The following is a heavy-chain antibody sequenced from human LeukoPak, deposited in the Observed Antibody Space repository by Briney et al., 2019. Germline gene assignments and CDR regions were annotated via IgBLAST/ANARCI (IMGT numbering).Heavy chain of an antibody. Sequence: PGRSLRLSCAASGFTFSSHGMRWVRQAPGKGMEWVAVISYDGSYKYYADSVKGRFTISRDSSKNTLYLQMNSLRAEDTAVYYCAKGYYDSSGWAFDIWGQGTMVTVSS. V-gene: IGHV3-30*18. D-gene: IGHD3-22*01. CDR3: AKGYYDSSGWAFDI. CDR2: ISYDGSYK. J-gene: IGHJ3*02. CDR1: GFTFSSHG.